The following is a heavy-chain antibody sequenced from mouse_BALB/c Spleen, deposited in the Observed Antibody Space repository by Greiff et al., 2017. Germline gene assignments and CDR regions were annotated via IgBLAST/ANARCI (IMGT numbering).Heavy chain of an antibody. Sequence: QVQLQQPGAELVKPGASVKLSCKASGYTFTSYWMHWVKQRPGQGLEWIGEINPSNGRTNYNEKFKSKATLTVDKSSSTAYMQLSSLTSEDSAVYYCARRWRDYAMDYWGQGTSVTVSS. CDR2: INPSNGRT. CDR1: GYTFTSYW. V-gene: IGHV1S81*02. CDR3: ARRWRDYAMDY. J-gene: IGHJ4*01.